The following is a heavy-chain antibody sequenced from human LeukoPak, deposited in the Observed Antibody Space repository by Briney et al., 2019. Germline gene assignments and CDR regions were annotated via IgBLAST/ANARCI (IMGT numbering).Heavy chain of an antibody. J-gene: IGHJ4*02. D-gene: IGHD5-12*01. CDR3: ATPLDRSGNDLDY. V-gene: IGHV5-51*01. Sequence: GESLKISCKGSGYRFTNYWIGWVRQMPGKGLEWMGIIYPGDSETRYSPSFQGQVSISADKSISTAYLQWSSPKASDTAMYYCATPLDRSGNDLDYWGQGTLVTVSS. CDR1: GYRFTNYW. CDR2: IYPGDSET.